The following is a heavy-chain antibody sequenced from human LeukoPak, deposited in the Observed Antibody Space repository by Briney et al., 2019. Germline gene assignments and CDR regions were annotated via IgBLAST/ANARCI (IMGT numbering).Heavy chain of an antibody. J-gene: IGHJ3*02. CDR3: ARGGLIVVKEKAFDI. CDR2: IKQDGSEK. D-gene: IGHD3-22*01. CDR1: GFTFSSYW. V-gene: IGHV3-7*01. Sequence: PGGSLRLSWAASGFTFSSYWMSWVRQAPGKGLEWVANIKQDGSEKYYVDSVKGRFAISRDNAKNSLYLQMNSLRAEDTAVYYCARGGLIVVKEKAFDIWGQGTMVTVSS.